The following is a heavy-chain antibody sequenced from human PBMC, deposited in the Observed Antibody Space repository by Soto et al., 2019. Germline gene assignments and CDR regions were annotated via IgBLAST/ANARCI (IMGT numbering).Heavy chain of an antibody. CDR3: ARVRDSSGDYYYGMDV. Sequence: LRLSCAASGFTFSSYAMHWVRQAPGKGLEWVAVISYDGSNKYYADSVKGRFTISRDNSKNTLYLQMNSLRAEDTAVYYCARVRDSSGDYYYGMDVWGQGTTVTVSS. CDR1: GFTFSSYA. D-gene: IGHD3-22*01. V-gene: IGHV3-30-3*01. CDR2: ISYDGSNK. J-gene: IGHJ6*02.